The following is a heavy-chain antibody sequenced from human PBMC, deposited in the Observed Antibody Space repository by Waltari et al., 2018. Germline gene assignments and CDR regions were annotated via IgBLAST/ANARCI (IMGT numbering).Heavy chain of an antibody. V-gene: IGHV3-7*04. CDR1: GFTFSSYW. CDR2: IKQDGSEK. D-gene: IGHD1-26*01. Sequence: EVQLVESGGGLVQPGGSLRLSCAASGFTFSSYWMSWIRQAPGKGLEWVANIKQDGSEKYYLDSVKGRFTISRDNAKNSLYLQMNSLRAEDTAVYYCARLNSGSYSVGAFDIWGQGTMVTVSS. J-gene: IGHJ3*02. CDR3: ARLNSGSYSVGAFDI.